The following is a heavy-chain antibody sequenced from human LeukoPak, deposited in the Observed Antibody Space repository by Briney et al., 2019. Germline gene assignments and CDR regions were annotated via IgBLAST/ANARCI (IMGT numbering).Heavy chain of an antibody. J-gene: IGHJ4*02. CDR1: GYSFSSYA. CDR2: IIPIFGTA. D-gene: IGHD3-22*01. Sequence: SVTVSCTASGYSFSSYAISWVRQAPGQGLEWMGGIIPIFGTANYAQKFQGRVTITADESTSTAYMELSSLRSEDTAVYYCARQIRGSSGYYYSYYFDYWGQGTLVTVSS. CDR3: ARQIRGSSGYYYSYYFDY. V-gene: IGHV1-69*13.